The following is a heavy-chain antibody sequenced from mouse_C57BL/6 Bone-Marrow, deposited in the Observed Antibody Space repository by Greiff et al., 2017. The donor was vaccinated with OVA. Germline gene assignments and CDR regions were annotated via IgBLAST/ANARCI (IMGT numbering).Heavy chain of an antibody. V-gene: IGHV1-81*01. D-gene: IGHD1-1*01. J-gene: IGHJ1*03. CDR2: IYPRSGNT. CDR1: GYTFTSYG. Sequence: QVHVKQSGAELARPGASVKLSCKASGYTFTSYGISWVKQRTGQGLEWIGEIYPRSGNTYYNEKFKGKATLTADKSSSTAYMELRSLTSEDSAVYFCGRGSSYRRYFDVWGTGTTVTVSS. CDR3: GRGSSYRRYFDV.